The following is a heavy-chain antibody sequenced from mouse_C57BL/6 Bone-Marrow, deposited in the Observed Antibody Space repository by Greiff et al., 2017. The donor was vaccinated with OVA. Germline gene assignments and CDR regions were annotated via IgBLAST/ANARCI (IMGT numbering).Heavy chain of an antibody. J-gene: IGHJ2*01. CDR1: GYAFTNYL. Sequence: QVQLKESGAELVRPGTSVKVSCKASGYAFTNYLIAWVKQRPGQGLEWIGVINPGSGGTNYTEKFKGKATLTADKSSSTAYMQLSSLTSEDSAVYFGARWGYSNYLDYWGQGTTLTVSS. CDR2: INPGSGGT. CDR3: ARWGYSNYLDY. V-gene: IGHV1-54*01. D-gene: IGHD2-5*01.